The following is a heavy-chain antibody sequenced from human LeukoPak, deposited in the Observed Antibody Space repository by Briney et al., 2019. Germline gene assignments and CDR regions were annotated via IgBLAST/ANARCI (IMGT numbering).Heavy chain of an antibody. V-gene: IGHV1-18*01. Sequence: ASVKVSCKASGYTFTSYGISWVRQAPGQGLEWMGWISAYNGNTNYAQKLQGRVTMTTDTSTSTAYMELRSLRSDDTAVYYCARVPSITMIVVVPYYFDYWGQGTLVTVSS. J-gene: IGHJ4*02. CDR1: GYTFTSYG. D-gene: IGHD3-22*01. CDR2: ISAYNGNT. CDR3: ARVPSITMIVVVPYYFDY.